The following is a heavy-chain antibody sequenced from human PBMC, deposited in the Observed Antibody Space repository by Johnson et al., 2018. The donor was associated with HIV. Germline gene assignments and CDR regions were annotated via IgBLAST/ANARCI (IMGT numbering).Heavy chain of an antibody. J-gene: IGHJ3*02. CDR1: GLNFRGYG. D-gene: IGHD2-21*01. V-gene: IGHV3-NL1*01. CDR2: IYTAGGA. CDR3: ARGGEDAFDI. Sequence: QVQLVESGGGVVQPGGSLRLSCAASGLNFRGYGMHWVRQAPGKGLEWVSIIYTAGGAYYADSVMGRFTISRDNAKNSLYLQMNSLRAEDTAVYYCARGGEDAFDIWGQGTMVTVSS.